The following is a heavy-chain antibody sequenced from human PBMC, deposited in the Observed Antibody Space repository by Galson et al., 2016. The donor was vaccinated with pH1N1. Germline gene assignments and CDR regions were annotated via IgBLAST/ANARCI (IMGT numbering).Heavy chain of an antibody. CDR1: GGTFNSNG. V-gene: IGHV1-69*13. CDR2: IIPILGST. J-gene: IGHJ2*01. Sequence: SVKVSCKASGGTFNSNGISWLRQAPGQGLEWMGRIIPILGSTNYAQKSQGKITITADESTSTAYMELNSLRSEDTALYYCAREDYYDVDLSDWYFDLWGRGTLVTVSS. D-gene: IGHD3-22*01. CDR3: AREDYYDVDLSDWYFDL.